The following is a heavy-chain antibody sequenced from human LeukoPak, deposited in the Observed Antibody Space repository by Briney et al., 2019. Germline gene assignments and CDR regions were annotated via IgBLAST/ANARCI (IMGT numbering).Heavy chain of an antibody. V-gene: IGHV4-34*01. CDR3: AGAKPHEYYDYVWGSYRQHPLDY. D-gene: IGHD3-16*02. Sequence: PSETLSLTCAVYGGSFSGYYGSWIRQPPGKGLEWMGEINHSGSTNYNPSLKSRVTISVDTSKNQFSLKLSSVPAADTAVYYCAGAKPHEYYDYVWGSYRQHPLDYWGQGTLVTVSS. CDR1: GGSFSGYY. CDR2: INHSGST. J-gene: IGHJ4*02.